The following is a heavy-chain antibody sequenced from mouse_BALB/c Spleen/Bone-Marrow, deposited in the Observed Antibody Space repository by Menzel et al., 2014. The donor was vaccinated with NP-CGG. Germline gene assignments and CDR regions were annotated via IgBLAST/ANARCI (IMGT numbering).Heavy chain of an antibody. Sequence: CKASGYTFTSYYMYWVKQRPGQGLEWIGEINPSNGGTNFNEKFKSKATLTSDKSSSTAYMELSSLTSEDSAVYYCARRWLPYAMDYWGQGTSVTVSS. D-gene: IGHD2-3*01. V-gene: IGHV1-53*01. CDR2: INPSNGGT. CDR1: GYTFTSYY. J-gene: IGHJ4*01. CDR3: ARRWLPYAMDY.